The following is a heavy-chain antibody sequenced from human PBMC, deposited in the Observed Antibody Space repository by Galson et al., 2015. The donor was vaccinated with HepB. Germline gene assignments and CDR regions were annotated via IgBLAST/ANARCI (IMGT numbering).Heavy chain of an antibody. CDR2: IFSGDSET. J-gene: IGHJ4*02. V-gene: IGHV5-51*01. CDR1: GYSFTSYW. Sequence: QSGAEVKKPGESLKISCKGFGYSFTSYWIGWVRQMPGKGLEWMGIIFSGDSETRYSPSFQGQVTISADKSITTAYLQWNSLKASDTAMYYCARLVAVYSSSERIDYWGQGTLVTVSS. CDR3: ARLVAVYSSSERIDY. D-gene: IGHD6-6*01.